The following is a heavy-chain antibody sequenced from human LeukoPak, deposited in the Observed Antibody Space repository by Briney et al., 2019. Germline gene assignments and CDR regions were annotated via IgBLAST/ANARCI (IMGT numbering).Heavy chain of an antibody. CDR1: GFTFSTYL. V-gene: IGHV3-7*01. CDR3: ARGIAMVRGVISTDY. J-gene: IGHJ4*02. CDR2: IKQDGSEK. Sequence: PGGSLRLSCAASGFTFSTYLMSWVRQAPGKGLEWVANIKQDGSEKYYVDSVKGRFTISRDNAKNSLYLQMNSLRAEDTAVYYCARGIAMVRGVISTDYWGQGTLVTVSS. D-gene: IGHD3-10*01.